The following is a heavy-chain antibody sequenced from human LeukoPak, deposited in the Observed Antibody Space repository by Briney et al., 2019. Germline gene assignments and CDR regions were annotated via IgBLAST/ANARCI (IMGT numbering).Heavy chain of an antibody. Sequence: PGGSLRLSCAASGFTFSSYAMHWVRQALGKGLEWVAVISYDGSNKYYADSVKGRFTISRDNSKNTLYLQMNSLRAEDTAVYYCARDTWELPVSDAFDIWGQGAMVTVSS. CDR1: GFTFSSYA. D-gene: IGHD1-26*01. V-gene: IGHV3-30-3*01. CDR3: ARDTWELPVSDAFDI. CDR2: ISYDGSNK. J-gene: IGHJ3*02.